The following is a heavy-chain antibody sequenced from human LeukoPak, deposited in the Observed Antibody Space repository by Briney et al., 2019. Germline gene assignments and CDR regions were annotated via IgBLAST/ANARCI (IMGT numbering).Heavy chain of an antibody. D-gene: IGHD7-27*01. Sequence: AASVKVSCKASGGTFSSYAISWVRQAPGQGLGWMGGIIPIFGTANYAQKFQGRVTITADESTSTAYMELSSLRSEDTAVYYCASKLPAGAFDYWGQGTLVTVSS. CDR3: ASKLPAGAFDY. V-gene: IGHV1-69*13. CDR1: GGTFSSYA. J-gene: IGHJ4*02. CDR2: IIPIFGTA.